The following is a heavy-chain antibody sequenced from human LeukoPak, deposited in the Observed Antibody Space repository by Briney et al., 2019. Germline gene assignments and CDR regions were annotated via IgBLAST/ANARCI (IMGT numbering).Heavy chain of an antibody. CDR2: VYTGGNA. CDR1: GFIVSSNY. J-gene: IGHJ6*02. Sequence: GGFLRLSCAASGFIVSSNYMTWIRQAPGKGLEWVAVVYTGGNAHYADSVKGRFTISRDKNTLYLQMNSLRREDTAVYCCATLPITVQDYYYGMDVWGQGITVTVSS. CDR3: ATLPITVQDYYYGMDV. D-gene: IGHD3-3*01. V-gene: IGHV3-66*02.